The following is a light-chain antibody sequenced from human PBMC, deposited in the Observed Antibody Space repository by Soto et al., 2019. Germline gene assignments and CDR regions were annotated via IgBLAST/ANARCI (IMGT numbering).Light chain of an antibody. Sequence: EIVLTQSPGTLSLSPGERATLSCRASQSVSSSYLAWYQQKPGQAPRLLIYGASSRATGIPDRFSGSGSGTEFPLTISRLEPEDFAVYYCQQYGSSTLFTFGPGTKVDIK. V-gene: IGKV3-20*01. CDR3: QQYGSSTLFT. J-gene: IGKJ3*01. CDR1: QSVSSSY. CDR2: GAS.